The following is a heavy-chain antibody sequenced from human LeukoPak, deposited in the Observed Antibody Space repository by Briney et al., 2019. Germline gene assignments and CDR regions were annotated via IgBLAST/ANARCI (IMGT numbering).Heavy chain of an antibody. Sequence: GGSLRLSCAASGFTFSDYYMSWIRQAPGKGLEWVSYISSSSSYTNYADSVKGRFTISRDNAKNSLYLQMNSLRAEDTALYYCARDSERRDGFSLYFFDYWGRGTPVTVSS. CDR2: ISSSSSYT. CDR1: GFTFSDYY. J-gene: IGHJ4*02. D-gene: IGHD5-24*01. CDR3: ARDSERRDGFSLYFFDY. V-gene: IGHV3-11*06.